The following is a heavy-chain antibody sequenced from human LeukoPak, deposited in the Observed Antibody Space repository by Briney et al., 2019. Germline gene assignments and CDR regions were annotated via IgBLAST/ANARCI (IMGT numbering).Heavy chain of an antibody. V-gene: IGHV3-11*01. CDR3: ARDSSSSWPYYFDY. D-gene: IGHD6-13*01. CDR1: GFTFSDYY. J-gene: IGHJ4*02. Sequence: GSLRLSCAASGFTFSDYYMSWIRQAPGKGLEWVSYISSSGSTIYYADSVKGRFTISRDNAKNPLYLQMNSLRAEDTAVYYCARDSSSSWPYYFDYWGQGTLVTVSS. CDR2: ISSSGSTI.